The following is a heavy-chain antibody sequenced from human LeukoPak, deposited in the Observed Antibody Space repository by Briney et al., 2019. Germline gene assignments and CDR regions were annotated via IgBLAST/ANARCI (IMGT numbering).Heavy chain of an antibody. J-gene: IGHJ4*02. V-gene: IGHV3-53*01. D-gene: IGHD3-22*01. Sequence: GGSLRLSCAASGFTVSSNYMTWVRQAPGKGLEWVSVIYSGVITYYADSVKGRFTISRDNSKNTLFLQMNSLRAEDTAMYYRATRNYYDSEGFDYWGQGTLVTVSS. CDR1: GFTVSSNY. CDR2: IYSGVIT. CDR3: ATRNYYDSEGFDY.